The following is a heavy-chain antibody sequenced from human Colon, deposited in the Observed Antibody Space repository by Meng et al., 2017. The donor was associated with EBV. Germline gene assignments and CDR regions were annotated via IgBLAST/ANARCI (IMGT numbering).Heavy chain of an antibody. D-gene: IGHD6-19*01. Sequence: QVQLQESGPGLLKPSQTLSLTCTVSGGSVSSCGYYWTWIRQHPGKGLEWFGHIYYSGSTFYNPSLKRRVIISIDTSKNQFSLNLRSVTAADTAVYYCARVSSGWDYFDYWGQGTLVTVSS. CDR2: IYYSGST. V-gene: IGHV4-31*03. CDR3: ARVSSGWDYFDY. J-gene: IGHJ4*02. CDR1: GGSVSSCGYY.